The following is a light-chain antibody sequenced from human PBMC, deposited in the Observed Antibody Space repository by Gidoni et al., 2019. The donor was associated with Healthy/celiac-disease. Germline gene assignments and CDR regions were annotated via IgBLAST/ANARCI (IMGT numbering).Light chain of an antibody. J-gene: IGLJ2*01. CDR3: YSAADNNQGV. Sequence: SYELTQPSSVSVSPGQTARITCSGDVLAKKYARWFQQKPGQAPVLVIYKHSERPSGIPERFSGSSSGTTVTLTISGAQVEDEADYYCYSAADNNQGVFGGGTKLTVL. CDR2: KHS. CDR1: VLAKKY. V-gene: IGLV3-27*01.